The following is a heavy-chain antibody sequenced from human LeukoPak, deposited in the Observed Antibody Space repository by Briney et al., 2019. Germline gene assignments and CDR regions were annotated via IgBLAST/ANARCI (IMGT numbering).Heavy chain of an antibody. D-gene: IGHD2-2*01. J-gene: IGHJ4*02. V-gene: IGHV1-8*03. CDR2: MNPNNGNT. CDR1: GYTFTIYD. CDR3: ASGRTDIVVVPATLRNYYFDY. Sequence: ASVKVSCKASGYTFTIYDINWVRQATGQGLEWMGWMNPNNGNTGYAQKFQGRVTITADKSTSTAYMELSSPRSEDTAVYYCASGRTDIVVVPATLRNYYFDYWGQGTLVTVSS.